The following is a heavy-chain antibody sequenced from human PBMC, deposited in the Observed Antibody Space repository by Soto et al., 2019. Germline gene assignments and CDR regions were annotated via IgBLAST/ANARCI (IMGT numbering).Heavy chain of an antibody. D-gene: IGHD5-12*01. CDR2: ISGSGVNT. Sequence: GGSLRLSCAASGVTFSSYAMSWVRQAPGKGLEWVSVISGSGVNTYNADSVKGRFTISRDNSKNTLYLQMNSLRAEDTAVYYCAKAISGYNAPLDHWGQGTRVTVSS. CDR1: GVTFSSYA. J-gene: IGHJ4*02. V-gene: IGHV3-23*01. CDR3: AKAISGYNAPLDH.